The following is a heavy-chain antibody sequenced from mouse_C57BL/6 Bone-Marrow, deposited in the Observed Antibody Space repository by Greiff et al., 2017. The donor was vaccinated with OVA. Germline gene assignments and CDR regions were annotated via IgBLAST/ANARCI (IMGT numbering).Heavy chain of an antibody. CDR1: GFSLTSYG. V-gene: IGHV2-2*01. Sequence: QVQLKQSGPGLVQPSQCLSITCTVSGFSLTSYGVHWVRQSPGKGLEWLGVIWSGGSTDYNAAFISRLSISKDNSKSQVFFKMNSLQADDTAIYYYARSRQLYYDFIAYWGQGTLVTVSA. J-gene: IGHJ3*01. CDR2: IWSGGST. CDR3: ARSRQLYYDFIAY. D-gene: IGHD2-4*01.